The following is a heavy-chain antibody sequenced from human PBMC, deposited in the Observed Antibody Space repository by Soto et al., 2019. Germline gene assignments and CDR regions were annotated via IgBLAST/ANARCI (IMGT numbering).Heavy chain of an antibody. V-gene: IGHV4-31*03. CDR1: GGSNIRDGYY. J-gene: IGHJ4*02. Sequence: QVQLQESGPGLVKPSQTLSLTCTVSGGSNIRDGYYWNWIRQHPGKGLEWIAYISYSGRSYSNPSLKSRVTISADTSTNQFSLRLTSVTAADTAVYFCARATPAGSADFWGQGTLVTVSS. D-gene: IGHD2-2*01. CDR2: ISYSGRS. CDR3: ARATPAGSADF.